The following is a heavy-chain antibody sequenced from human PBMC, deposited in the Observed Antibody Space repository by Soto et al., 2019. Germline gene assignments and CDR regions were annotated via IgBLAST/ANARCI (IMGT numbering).Heavy chain of an antibody. CDR2: ISYDGSNK. CDR3: APRCGAFDY. D-gene: IGHD4-17*01. CDR1: GFTFSSYG. J-gene: IGHJ4*02. Sequence: QVQLVESGGGVVQPGRSLRLSCAASGFTFSSYGMHWVRQAPGKGLEWVAGISYDGSNKYYADSVKGRFTISRVNSKNTLYLQMNSLRAEDTAVYSCAPRCGAFDYGGQGTLVTVSS. V-gene: IGHV3-30*03.